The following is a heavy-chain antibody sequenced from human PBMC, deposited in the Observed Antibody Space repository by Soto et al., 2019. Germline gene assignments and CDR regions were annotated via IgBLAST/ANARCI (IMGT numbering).Heavy chain of an antibody. J-gene: IGHJ5*02. V-gene: IGHV2-26*01. CDR3: SCIERPYYDFWSGTKEYCFDP. CDR1: GFSLSNARMG. CDR2: IFSNDEK. Sequence: QVTLKGSGPVLVKPTETLKLTCTVSGFSLSNARMGVSWIRQPPGKTLERRAHIFSNDEKSYSTSLKSRLTISKDTSNSQVVLTMTNMDPVDTAKYYWSCIERPYYDFWSGTKEYCFDPWGQGTMVTVSS. D-gene: IGHD3-3*01.